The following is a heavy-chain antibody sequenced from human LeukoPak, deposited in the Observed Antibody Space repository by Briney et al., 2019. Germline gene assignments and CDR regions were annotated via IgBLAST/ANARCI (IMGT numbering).Heavy chain of an antibody. Sequence: ASVKVSCKASGCTFTSYYMHWVRQAPGQGLEWMGIINPSGGSTSYAQKFQGRVTMTRDTSTSTVYMELRSLRSDDTAVYYCAREVDRGTPIWGQGTLVTVSS. CDR1: GCTFTSYY. CDR3: AREVDRGTPI. J-gene: IGHJ1*01. D-gene: IGHD3-10*01. V-gene: IGHV1-46*01. CDR2: INPSGGST.